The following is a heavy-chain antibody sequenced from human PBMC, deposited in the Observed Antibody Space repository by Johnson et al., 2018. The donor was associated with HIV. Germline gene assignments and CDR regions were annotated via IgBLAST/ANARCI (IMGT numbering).Heavy chain of an antibody. V-gene: IGHV3-11*04. J-gene: IGHJ3*02. CDR1: GFTFSDYY. CDR3: ARVITIFRVAPRYAFDI. CDR2: ISSSGASI. Sequence: QVQLVESGGGLVKPGGSLRLSCAASGFTFSDYYMSWIRQAPGKGLEWVSYISSSGASIYYADSVKGRFTISRDNAKNSLYLQMNSLRAEDTAVYYCARVITIFRVAPRYAFDIWGQGPMVTVSS. D-gene: IGHD3-3*01.